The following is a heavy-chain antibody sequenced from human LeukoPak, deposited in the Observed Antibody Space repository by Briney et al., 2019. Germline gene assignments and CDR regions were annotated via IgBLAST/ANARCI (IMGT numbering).Heavy chain of an antibody. J-gene: IGHJ5*02. CDR1: GFTVSSNY. CDR2: IYSGNNT. Sequence: GGSLRLSCAASGFTVSSNYMSWVRQAPGKGLEWVSVIYSGNNTYYADSVKGRFTISRGNSKNTLYLQMNSLKAEDTAVYYCARTVGYGDYHWFDPWGQGTLVTVSS. D-gene: IGHD4-17*01. V-gene: IGHV3-53*01. CDR3: ARTVGYGDYHWFDP.